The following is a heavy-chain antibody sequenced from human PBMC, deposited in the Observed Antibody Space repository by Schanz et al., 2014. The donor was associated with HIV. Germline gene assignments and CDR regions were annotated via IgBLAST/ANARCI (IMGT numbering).Heavy chain of an antibody. Sequence: EVPLVESGGGLVQPGGSLRLSCAASGFIFSSYSMNWVRQAPGKGLEWVSSISSGSSHIYNADSVKGRFTISRDNSKNTLYLQMNSLRAEDTAVYYCAKDEGGGYYYYGMDVWGQGTTVTVSS. D-gene: IGHD3-16*01. V-gene: IGHV3-21*04. J-gene: IGHJ6*02. CDR2: ISSGSSHI. CDR1: GFIFSSYS. CDR3: AKDEGGGYYYYGMDV.